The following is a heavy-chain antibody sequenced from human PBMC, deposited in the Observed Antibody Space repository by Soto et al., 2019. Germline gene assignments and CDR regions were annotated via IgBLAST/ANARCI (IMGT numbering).Heavy chain of an antibody. CDR2: IWYDGSNK. D-gene: IGHD1-7*01. Sequence: QEHLVESGGGVVQPGTSLRLSCAASGSIFRGYGMHWVRQAPGKGLEWVAVIWYDGSNKYYADSVKGRFTISRDNSKNRLYLQMDSLRAEDTAVYYCARDGIGGTVFRGFCDYWGQGTLVTISS. CDR1: GSIFRGYG. CDR3: ARDGIGGTVFRGFCDY. J-gene: IGHJ4*02. V-gene: IGHV3-33*01.